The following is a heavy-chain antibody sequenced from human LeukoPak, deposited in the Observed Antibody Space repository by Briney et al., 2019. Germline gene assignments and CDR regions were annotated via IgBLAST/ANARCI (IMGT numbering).Heavy chain of an antibody. CDR1: GGSISSSNW. D-gene: IGHD4-17*01. V-gene: IGHV4-4*02. CDR2: IYHSGST. J-gene: IGHJ2*01. Sequence: PSETLSLTCAVSGGSISSSNWWSWVRQPPGKGLEWIGEIYHSGSTNYNPSLKSRVTISVDKSKNQFSLKLSSVTAADTAVYYCAREVMGYGDNWYFDLWGRGTLVTVSS. CDR3: AREVMGYGDNWYFDL.